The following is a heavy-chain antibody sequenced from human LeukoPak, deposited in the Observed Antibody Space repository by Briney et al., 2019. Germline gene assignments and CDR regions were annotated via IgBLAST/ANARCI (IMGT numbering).Heavy chain of an antibody. CDR1: GFTFGDYS. J-gene: IGHJ4*02. CDR2: ISSGSRSI. Sequence: GESLKISCAASGFTFGDYSMNWVRQAPGKGLEWVSFISSGSRSILYADSVKGRFTISRDNAKNSMYLQMNTLRAEDTAVYYCARGELWIDYWGQGTLVTVSS. V-gene: IGHV3-21*01. D-gene: IGHD2-21*01. CDR3: ARGELWIDY.